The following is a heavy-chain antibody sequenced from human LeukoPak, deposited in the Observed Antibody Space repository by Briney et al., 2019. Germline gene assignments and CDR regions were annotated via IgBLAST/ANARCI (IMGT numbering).Heavy chain of an antibody. CDR2: INHSGST. Sequence: SETLSPTCAVYGGSFSGYYWSWIRQPPGKGLEWIGEINHSGSTNYNPSLKSRVTISVDTSKNQFSLKLSSVTAADTAVYYCASYRGAFFQHWGQGTLVTVSS. CDR1: GGSFSGYY. V-gene: IGHV4-34*01. CDR3: ASYRGAFFQH. J-gene: IGHJ1*01. D-gene: IGHD4-23*01.